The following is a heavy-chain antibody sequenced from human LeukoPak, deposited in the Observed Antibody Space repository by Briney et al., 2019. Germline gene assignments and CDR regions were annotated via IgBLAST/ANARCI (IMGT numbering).Heavy chain of an antibody. Sequence: SETLSLTCAVYGGSFSGYYWSWIRQPPGKGLEWIGEINHSGSTNYNPSLKSRVTISVDTPKNQFSLKLSSVTAADTAVYYCARHGRGYSGYANWFDPWGQGTLVTVSS. J-gene: IGHJ5*02. CDR2: INHSGST. V-gene: IGHV4-34*01. CDR3: ARHGRGYSGYANWFDP. D-gene: IGHD5-12*01. CDR1: GGSFSGYY.